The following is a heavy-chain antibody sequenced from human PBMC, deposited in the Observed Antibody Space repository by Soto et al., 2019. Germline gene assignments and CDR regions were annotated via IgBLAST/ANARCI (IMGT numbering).Heavy chain of an antibody. CDR2: IYYSGST. V-gene: IGHV4-59*08. D-gene: IGHD5-12*01. CDR1: GGSISSYY. CDR3: ARGYSGYARYFDY. J-gene: IGHJ4*02. Sequence: PSETLSLTCTVSGGSISSYYWSGIRQPPGKGLEWIGYIYYSGSTNYNPSLKSRVTISVDTSKNQFSLKLSSVTAADTAVYYCARGYSGYARYFDYWGQGTLVTVSS.